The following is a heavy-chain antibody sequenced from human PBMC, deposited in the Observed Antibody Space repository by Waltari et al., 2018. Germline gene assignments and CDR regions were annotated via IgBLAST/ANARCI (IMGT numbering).Heavy chain of an antibody. CDR2: IKSRITGGTT. J-gene: IGHJ4*02. CDR3: GDFTAFDY. CDR1: GFIFSTAW. V-gene: IGHV3-15*01. Sequence: EVQLVESGGGLLEPGGSLRLSCAGAGFIFSTAWMHWARQAPGKGLEWVGRIKSRITGGTTEYGAPVKGRFTISRDDSKDTVYLQMNSLKTEDTGVYYCGDFTAFDYWGQGSLVIVSS. D-gene: IGHD2-8*02.